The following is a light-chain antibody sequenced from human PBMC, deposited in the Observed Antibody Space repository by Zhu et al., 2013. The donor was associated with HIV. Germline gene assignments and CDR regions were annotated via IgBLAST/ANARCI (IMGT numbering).Light chain of an antibody. Sequence: EIVLTQSPGTLSLSPGERATLSCRASQSVSSSYLAWYQQRPGQPPRLLIYGASSRASGIPDRFSGSGSGTDFTLTISRLEPEDFAVYHCQQYDNSPPTFGQGTRLEIK. CDR1: QSVSSSY. CDR3: QQYDNSPPT. J-gene: IGKJ5*01. CDR2: GAS. V-gene: IGKV3-20*01.